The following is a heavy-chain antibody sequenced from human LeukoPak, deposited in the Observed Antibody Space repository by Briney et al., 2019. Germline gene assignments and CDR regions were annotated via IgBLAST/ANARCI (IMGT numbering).Heavy chain of an antibody. Sequence: PSETLSLTCTVSGGSISSYYWSWIRQPPGKGPEWIGYIYYSGSTNYNPSLKSRVTISVDTSKNQFSLKLSSVTAADTAVYYCARGLYYDSSGYRWFDPWGQGTLVTVSS. CDR3: ARGLYYDSSGYRWFDP. CDR2: IYYSGST. V-gene: IGHV4-59*08. J-gene: IGHJ5*02. CDR1: GGSISSYY. D-gene: IGHD3-22*01.